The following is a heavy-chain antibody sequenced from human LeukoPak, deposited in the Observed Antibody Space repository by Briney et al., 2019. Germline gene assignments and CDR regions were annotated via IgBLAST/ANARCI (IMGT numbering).Heavy chain of an antibody. CDR3: ARRRVSSHRFDP. CDR2: IRYDGSNK. J-gene: IGHJ5*02. Sequence: PGGSLRLSCAASGFTFSSYGMHWVRQAPGKGLEWVAFIRYDGSNKYYADSVKGRFTISRDNAKNSLYLQMNSLRAEDTAVYYCARRRVSSHRFDPWGQGTLVTVSS. CDR1: GFTFSSYG. V-gene: IGHV3-30*02.